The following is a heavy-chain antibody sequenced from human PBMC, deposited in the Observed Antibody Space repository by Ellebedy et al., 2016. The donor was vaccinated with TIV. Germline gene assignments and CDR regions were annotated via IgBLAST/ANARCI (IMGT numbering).Heavy chain of an antibody. CDR2: VDGDGSSA. Sequence: PGGSLRLSCAASGFTFYSYWMHWVRQAPGKGLVWVARVDGDGSSAAYADSVKGRFTISRDNAKNTLYLQMNSLGAEDTAVYYCARPPPSSGSEAFDIWGQGTMVTVSS. CDR1: GFTFYSYW. D-gene: IGHD1-26*01. CDR3: ARPPPSSGSEAFDI. J-gene: IGHJ3*02. V-gene: IGHV3-74*01.